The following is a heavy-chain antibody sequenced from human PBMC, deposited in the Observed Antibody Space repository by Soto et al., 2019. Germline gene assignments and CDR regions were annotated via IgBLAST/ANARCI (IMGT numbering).Heavy chain of an antibody. CDR3: PKDGLTVRGATYGMDV. J-gene: IGHJ6*02. Sequence: PGGSLRLSCAASGFTFSSYAMSWVRQAPGKGLEWVSAISGSGGSTYYADSVKGRFTISRDNSKNTLYLQMNSLRAEDTAVYYCPKDGLTVRGATYGMDVWGQGTTVTVSS. D-gene: IGHD3-10*01. CDR1: GFTFSSYA. V-gene: IGHV3-23*01. CDR2: ISGSGGST.